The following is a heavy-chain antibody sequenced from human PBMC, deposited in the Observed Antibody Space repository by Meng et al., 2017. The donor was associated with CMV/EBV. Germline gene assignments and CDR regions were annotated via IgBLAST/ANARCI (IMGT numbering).Heavy chain of an antibody. V-gene: IGHV3-49*04. Sequence: SPKPHRAGFGFPLSSLWMRLVRQAPGTGLEWVGFIRSKAYGGPTEYAASVKGRFSISRDDSKCIAYLQMNSLKTDDPAVYYCTRGYDFWSVYFSDHAFDIWGQGTMVTVSS. J-gene: IGHJ3*02. CDR2: IRSKAYGGPT. CDR1: GFPLSSLW. CDR3: TRGYDFWSVYFSDHAFDI. D-gene: IGHD3-3*01.